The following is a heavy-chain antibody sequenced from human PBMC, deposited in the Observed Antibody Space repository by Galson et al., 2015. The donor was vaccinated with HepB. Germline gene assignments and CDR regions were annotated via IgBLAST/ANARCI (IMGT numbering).Heavy chain of an antibody. CDR1: GYSFTNYG. CDR2: INSYNGNT. V-gene: IGHV1-18*01. J-gene: IGHJ4*02. CDR3: ARGGRLGELSSVDY. Sequence: SCKASGYSFTNYGISWVRQAPGQGPEWMGWINSYNGNTNYAQHLQGRVTMTTDASTNMAYMEMRSLRSDDTAVYYCARGGRLGELSSVDYWGQGTLVTVSS. D-gene: IGHD3-16*02.